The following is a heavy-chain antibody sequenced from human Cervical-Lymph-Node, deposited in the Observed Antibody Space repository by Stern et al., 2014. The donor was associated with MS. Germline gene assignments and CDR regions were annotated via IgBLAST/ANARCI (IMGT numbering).Heavy chain of an antibody. Sequence: QMQLVQSGAEVKKPGSSVKVSCKASGGTFSNYATSWVRQAPGQGLEWMGGIVPLFGKPNYAQKFQGRVTITADESTSTAYMDLSSLRSEDTAVYYCASPLTATSVPFGYYGMDVGGQGTTVTVS. D-gene: IGHD4-17*01. CDR2: IVPLFGKP. J-gene: IGHJ6*02. CDR1: GGTFSNYA. CDR3: ASPLTATSVPFGYYGMDV. V-gene: IGHV1-69*01.